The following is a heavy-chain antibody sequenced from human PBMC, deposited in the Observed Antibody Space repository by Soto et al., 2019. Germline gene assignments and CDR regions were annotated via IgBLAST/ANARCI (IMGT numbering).Heavy chain of an antibody. CDR1: GGSVSSGSYY. V-gene: IGHV4-61*01. D-gene: IGHD6-6*01. CDR2: IYYSGST. Sequence: QVQLQESGPGLVKPSETLSLTCTVSGGSVSSGSYYWSWIRQPPGKGLEWIGYIYYSGSTNYNPYLMIPVSISVATSKNQFSLKLSSVTAADTAVYYCARDLSIIPAPRGPSFDIWGQGTMVTVSS. CDR3: ARDLSIIPAPRGPSFDI. J-gene: IGHJ3*02.